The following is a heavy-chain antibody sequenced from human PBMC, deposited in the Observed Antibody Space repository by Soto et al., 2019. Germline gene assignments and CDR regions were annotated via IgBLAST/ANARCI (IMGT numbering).Heavy chain of an antibody. J-gene: IGHJ6*02. Sequence: QVQLQESGPELVKPSETLSLSCTVSGGSISSYYWSWFRQSPGKRMEWIGYVHHSWGSSYNPSLQSRVAISLYTSKSQFSLKVTSVTATATAVYYCARQGFGPLHGLVDVWGQGTTVTVSS. CDR1: GGSISSYY. D-gene: IGHD3-10*01. CDR2: VHHSWGS. CDR3: ARQGFGPLHGLVDV. V-gene: IGHV4-59*08.